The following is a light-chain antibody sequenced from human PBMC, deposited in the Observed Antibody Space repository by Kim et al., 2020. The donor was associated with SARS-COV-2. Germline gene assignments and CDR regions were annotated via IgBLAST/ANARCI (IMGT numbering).Light chain of an antibody. Sequence: GQSVTISCTGTSSELGAYHYVSCYQHHPGKAPKLMIHEVNKRPSGVPARFSGSKSGNTASLTVSGLQADDEADYYCSSYAGSNYYVFGTGTKVTDL. CDR3: SSYAGSNYYV. CDR2: EVN. CDR1: SSELGAYHY. V-gene: IGLV2-8*01. J-gene: IGLJ1*01.